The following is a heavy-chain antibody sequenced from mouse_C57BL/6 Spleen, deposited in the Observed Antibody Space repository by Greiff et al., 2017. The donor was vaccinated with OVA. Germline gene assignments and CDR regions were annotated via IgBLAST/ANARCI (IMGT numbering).Heavy chain of an antibody. J-gene: IGHJ4*01. Sequence: VQLQQPGAELVKPGASVKLSCKASGYTFTSYWMQWVKQRPGQGLEWIGEIDPSDSYTNYNQKFKGKATLTVDTSSSTAYMQLSSLTSEDSAVYYCARTKDYYGSSYAYAMDYWGQGTSVTVSS. CDR3: ARTKDYYGSSYAYAMDY. CDR1: GYTFTSYW. V-gene: IGHV1-50*01. D-gene: IGHD1-1*01. CDR2: IDPSDSYT.